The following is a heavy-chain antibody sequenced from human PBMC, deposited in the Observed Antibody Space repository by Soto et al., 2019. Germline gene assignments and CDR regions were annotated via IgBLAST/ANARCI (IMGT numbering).Heavy chain of an antibody. V-gene: IGHV3-74*01. CDR1: GFSFSTYW. J-gene: IGHJ6*02. Sequence: GGSLRLSCATSGFSFSTYWMHWVRQAPGEGLVWVSRIKTDGSITDYADSVKGRFTISRDNAKSTLSLQMNSLRAEDTAVYYCVRGHGYYNYYGMEVWGQGTTVTVSS. CDR3: VRGHGYYNYYGMEV. CDR2: IKTDGSIT.